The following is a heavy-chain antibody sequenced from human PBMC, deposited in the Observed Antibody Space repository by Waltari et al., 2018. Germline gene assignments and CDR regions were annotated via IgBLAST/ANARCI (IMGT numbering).Heavy chain of an antibody. CDR2: SCPGAPDT. D-gene: IGHD1-7*01. J-gene: IGHJ6*02. Sequence: EVQLVQSGAAVKKPGASLKISCKGSGYSFTSYWIGWVRQMPGKGLEGRGISCPGAPDTRYSPSFQGQVTISADKSISTAYLQGSSLKASDTAMYYCARITGTIYGMDVWGQGTTVTVSS. V-gene: IGHV5-51*03. CDR1: GYSFTSYW. CDR3: ARITGTIYGMDV.